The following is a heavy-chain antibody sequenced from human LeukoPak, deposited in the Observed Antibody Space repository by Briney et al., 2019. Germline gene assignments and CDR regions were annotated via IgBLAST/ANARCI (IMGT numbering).Heavy chain of an antibody. Sequence: GGSLRLSCAASGFTFSSYAMHWVRQAPGKGLEWVAVISYDGSNKYYADSVKGRFTISRDNSKNTLYLQMNSLRVEDTAVYYCARDRYLGLDYWGQGTLVTVSS. V-gene: IGHV3-30-3*01. D-gene: IGHD1-1*01. J-gene: IGHJ4*02. CDR3: ARDRYLGLDY. CDR2: ISYDGSNK. CDR1: GFTFSSYA.